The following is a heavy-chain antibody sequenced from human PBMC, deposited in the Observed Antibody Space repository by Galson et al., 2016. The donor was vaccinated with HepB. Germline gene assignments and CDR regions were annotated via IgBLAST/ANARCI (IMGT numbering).Heavy chain of an antibody. D-gene: IGHD4-17*01. V-gene: IGHV4-31*03. CDR3: ARDGNDYGLDYFDY. J-gene: IGHJ4*02. Sequence: TLSLTCTVSGDSISDGGYYWNWIRQHPGKGLEWIGYIYYSGRTDYNPSLKSRIAISVDTSKDQFSLKLSSVTVADTAVYYCARDGNDYGLDYFDYWGQGILVTVSS. CDR1: GDSISDGGYY. CDR2: IYYSGRT.